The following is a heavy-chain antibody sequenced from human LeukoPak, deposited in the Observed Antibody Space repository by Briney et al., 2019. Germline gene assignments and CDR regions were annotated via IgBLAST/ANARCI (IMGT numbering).Heavy chain of an antibody. CDR2: IYSGGST. CDR1: GFTVSSNY. CDR3: ARPGPDAFDI. V-gene: IGHV3-66*04. Sequence: PGGSLRLSCAASGFTVSSNYMSWVRQAPGKGLEWVSVIYSGGSTYYADSVKGRFTFSSDNSKNTLYLQMNSLRAEDTAVYYCARPGPDAFDIWGQGTMVTVSS. J-gene: IGHJ3*02.